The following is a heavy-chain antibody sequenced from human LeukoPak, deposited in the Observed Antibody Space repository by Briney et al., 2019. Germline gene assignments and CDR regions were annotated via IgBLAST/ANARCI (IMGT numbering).Heavy chain of an antibody. J-gene: IGHJ4*02. Sequence: PSETLSLTCAVSGGSFSGYYWSWIRQPPGKGLEWIGEINHSGSTNYNPSLKSRVTISVDTAKNQFSLKLSSVTAADTTVYYCARGLPTGTASDYWGQGTLVTVSS. CDR1: GGSFSGYY. D-gene: IGHD1-1*01. CDR3: ARGLPTGTASDY. CDR2: INHSGST. V-gene: IGHV4-34*01.